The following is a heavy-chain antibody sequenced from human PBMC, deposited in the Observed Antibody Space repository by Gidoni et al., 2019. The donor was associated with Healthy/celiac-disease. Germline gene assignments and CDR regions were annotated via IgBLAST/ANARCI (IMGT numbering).Heavy chain of an antibody. J-gene: IGHJ4*02. CDR3: ARDRLGLPTH. V-gene: IGHV3-21*01. CDR1: GFTFSSYS. D-gene: IGHD5-12*01. CDR2: ISSSSIYI. Sequence: EVQLVESGGGLVKPGGSLRLSCASSGFTFSSYSMNCVRQSPGKGLEWVSSISSSSIYIYYTDSVKGRFTISRDNAKNSLYLQMNSLRAEDTAVYYCARDRLGLPTHWGQGTLVTVSS.